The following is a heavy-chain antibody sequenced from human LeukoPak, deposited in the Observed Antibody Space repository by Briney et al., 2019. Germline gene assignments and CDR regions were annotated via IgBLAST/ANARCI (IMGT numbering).Heavy chain of an antibody. CDR1: GYTFTGYY. D-gene: IGHD5-18*01. CDR3: ARVKDTAKDMTDY. V-gene: IGHV1-8*02. J-gene: IGHJ4*02. Sequence: ASVKVSCKASGYTFTGYYMHWVRQATGQGLEWMGWMNPNSGNTGYAQKFQGRVTMTRNTSISTAYMELSSLRSEDTAVYYCARVKDTAKDMTDYWGQGTLVTVSS. CDR2: MNPNSGNT.